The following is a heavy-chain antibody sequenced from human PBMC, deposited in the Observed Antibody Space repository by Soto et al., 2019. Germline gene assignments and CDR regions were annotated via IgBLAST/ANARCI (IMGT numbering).Heavy chain of an antibody. D-gene: IGHD1-26*01. J-gene: IGHJ3*02. V-gene: IGHV3-30*04. Sequence: QVQLVESGGGVVQPGRSLRLSCAASGFTFSTYAMHWVRQAPGEGLEWVAVISNDGSLAYYADSVKGGFTISRDNSXXAVYLQMHSLRPDDTAIYSCAGCRLPGRSADALDIWGPGTQVTVSS. CDR1: GFTFSTYA. CDR3: AGCRLPGRSADALDI. CDR2: ISNDGSLA.